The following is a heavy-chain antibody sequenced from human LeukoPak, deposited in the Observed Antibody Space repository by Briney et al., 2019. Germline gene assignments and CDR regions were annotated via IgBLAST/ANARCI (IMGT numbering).Heavy chain of an antibody. V-gene: IGHV3-23*01. J-gene: IGHJ4*02. D-gene: IGHD4-17*01. Sequence: GGSLRLSCAASGFTFSSYAMSWVRQAPGKGLEWVSAISGSRGSTYYADSVKGRFTISRDNSKNTLYLQMNSLRAEDTAIYYCAKDRDDYGDFAFDYWGQGTLVTVSS. CDR3: AKDRDDYGDFAFDY. CDR1: GFTFSSYA. CDR2: ISGSRGST.